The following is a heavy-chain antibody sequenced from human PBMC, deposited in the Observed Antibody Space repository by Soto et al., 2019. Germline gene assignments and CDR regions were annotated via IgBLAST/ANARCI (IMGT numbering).Heavy chain of an antibody. CDR3: ARIGGYHGPLDY. CDR1: GVSISSYF. D-gene: IGHD3-16*02. CDR2: TYHRGST. V-gene: IGHV4-59*01. J-gene: IGHJ4*02. Sequence: KASETLSLTCSVSGVSISSYFWSWIRQPPGRGLEWIGYTYHRGSTNYSPSLKSRVAISLDTSENQFSLKVNSVTAADMAVYYCARIGGYHGPLDYWGQGTPVTVSS.